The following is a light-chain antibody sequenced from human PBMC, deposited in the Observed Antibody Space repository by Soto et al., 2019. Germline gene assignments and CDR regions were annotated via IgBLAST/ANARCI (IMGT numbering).Light chain of an antibody. CDR1: LSILYSSNNKNL. CDR3: QQYYSPPRYT. Sequence: DIVMTQSPEYLAVSLGERATINCRSSLSILYSSNNKNLIAWYQQKPGQPPKLLIYWASTRQSGVPDRFSGSGSGRDLTLTISSLQAEDVALYYCQQYYSPPRYTFGQGTRLGIK. V-gene: IGKV4-1*01. CDR2: WAS. J-gene: IGKJ2*01.